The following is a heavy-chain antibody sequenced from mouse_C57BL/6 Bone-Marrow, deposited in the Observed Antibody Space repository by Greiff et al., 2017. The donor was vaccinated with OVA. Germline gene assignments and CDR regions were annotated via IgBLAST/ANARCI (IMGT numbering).Heavy chain of an antibody. CDR1: GYTFTSYW. CDR2: IDPNSGGT. Sequence: QVPLKQPGAELVKPGASVKLSCKSSGYTFTSYWMHWVMQRPGRVLAWIGRIDPNSGGTKYNEKFKSKATLTVDKPSSTAYMQLSSLTSEDSAVYYCARGGLRLGAWFAYWGQGTLVTVSA. J-gene: IGHJ3*01. D-gene: IGHD2-4*01. V-gene: IGHV1-72*01. CDR3: ARGGLRLGAWFAY.